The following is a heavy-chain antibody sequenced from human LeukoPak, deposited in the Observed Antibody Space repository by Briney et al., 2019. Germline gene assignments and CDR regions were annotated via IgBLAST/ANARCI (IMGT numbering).Heavy chain of an antibody. J-gene: IGHJ4*02. D-gene: IGHD5-12*01. CDR2: IYYSGSS. CDR1: GGSISSFY. Sequence: PSETLSLTCIVSGGSISSFYWSWIRQPPGKGLEWIGYIYYSGSSNYNPSLESRVTISVDTSKNQFSLKLSSVTAADTAVYYCARGSIVAPMGYWGQGTLVTVSS. V-gene: IGHV4-59*01. CDR3: ARGSIVAPMGY.